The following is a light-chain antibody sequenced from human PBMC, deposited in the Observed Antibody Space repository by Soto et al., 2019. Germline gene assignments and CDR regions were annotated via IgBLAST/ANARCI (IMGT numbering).Light chain of an antibody. Sequence: DIQMTQSPSTLSASVGDRVTITCRASQNIERWLAWYQQKPGKAPKLLLYDVSSLESGVPSRFSGSGSGTEFILTINGLQPDDFATYFCQQFKSSTWTFGQGTKVEVK. V-gene: IGKV1-5*01. CDR3: QQFKSSTWT. CDR2: DVS. CDR1: QNIERW. J-gene: IGKJ1*01.